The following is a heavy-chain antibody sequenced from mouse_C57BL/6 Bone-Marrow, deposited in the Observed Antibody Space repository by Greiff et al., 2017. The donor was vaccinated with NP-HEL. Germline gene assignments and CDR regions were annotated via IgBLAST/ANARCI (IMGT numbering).Heavy chain of an antibody. CDR1: GFTFSNYW. CDR2: IRLKSDNYAT. V-gene: IGHV6-3*01. Sequence: EVQGVESGGGLVQPGGSMKLSCVASGFTFSNYWMNWVRQSPEKGLEWVAQIRLKSDNYATHYAESVKGRFTISRDDSKSSVYLQMNNLRAEDTGIYYCIYYGSPWGQGTSVTVSS. J-gene: IGHJ4*01. D-gene: IGHD1-1*01. CDR3: IYYGSP.